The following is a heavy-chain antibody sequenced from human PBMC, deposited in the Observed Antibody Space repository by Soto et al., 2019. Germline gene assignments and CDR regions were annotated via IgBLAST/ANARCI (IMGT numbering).Heavy chain of an antibody. V-gene: IGHV2-5*02. D-gene: IGHD2-21*01. Sequence: QITLKESGPTLVKPTQTLTLTCTVSGFSLSGDGVGVGWIRQPPGEALEWLALIYWDDDQRYSPSLKTRLTITKDTSKNQVVLTMTNMDPVDTATYYCAHAYGGTSWPNDAFDIWGQGTVVTVSS. CDR3: AHAYGGTSWPNDAFDI. J-gene: IGHJ3*02. CDR2: IYWDDDQ. CDR1: GFSLSGDGVG.